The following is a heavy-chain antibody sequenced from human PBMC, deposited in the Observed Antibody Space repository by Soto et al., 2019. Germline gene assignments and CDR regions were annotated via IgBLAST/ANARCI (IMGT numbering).Heavy chain of an antibody. Sequence: QLQLQESGPGLVKPSETLSLTCTVSGGSISSSSYYWGWIRQPPGKGLEWIGSIYYSGSTYYNPSLKSRVTISVDTSKNQFSLKLSSVTAADTAVYYCARLVLAAGTLGYNYYYYMDVWGKGTTVTVSS. CDR1: GGSISSSSYY. V-gene: IGHV4-39*01. D-gene: IGHD6-13*01. CDR3: ARLVLAAGTLGYNYYYYMDV. J-gene: IGHJ6*03. CDR2: IYYSGST.